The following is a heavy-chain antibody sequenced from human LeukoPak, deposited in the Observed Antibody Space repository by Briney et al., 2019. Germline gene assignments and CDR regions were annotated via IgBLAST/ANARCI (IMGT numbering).Heavy chain of an antibody. CDR2: ISSSSSYI. J-gene: IGHJ4*02. CDR1: GFTFSRYS. Sequence: GGSLRLSCAASGFTFSRYSMNWGRQAPGKGVERVSYISSSSSYINYADSVKGRFTISRDNAKNSLYLQMNSLRAEDTAVYYCARDLYSYGYASGDYWGQGTLVTVSS. D-gene: IGHD5-18*01. V-gene: IGHV3-21*01. CDR3: ARDLYSYGYASGDY.